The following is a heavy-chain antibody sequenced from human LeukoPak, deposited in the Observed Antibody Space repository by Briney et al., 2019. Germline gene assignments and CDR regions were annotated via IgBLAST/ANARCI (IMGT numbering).Heavy chain of an antibody. CDR1: GFIFSNYA. CDR3: ARAYSSSWYDF. CDR2: ISGSGGAT. V-gene: IGHV3-23*01. Sequence: GGSLRLSCAASGFIFSNYATSWVRRAPGKGLEWVSTISGSGGATFYADSVKGRFTISRDNSKNTLYLQMNSLRAEDTAVYYCARAYSSSWYDFWGQGTLVTVSS. J-gene: IGHJ5*01. D-gene: IGHD6-13*01.